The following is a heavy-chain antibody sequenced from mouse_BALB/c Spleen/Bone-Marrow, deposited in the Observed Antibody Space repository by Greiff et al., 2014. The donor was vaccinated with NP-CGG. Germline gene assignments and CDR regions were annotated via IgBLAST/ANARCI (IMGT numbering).Heavy chain of an antibody. V-gene: IGHV1-77*01. CDR1: GYTFTDYH. CDR2: IYPGSGNT. J-gene: IGHJ3*01. Sequence: QVQLQQPGAELARPGASVKLSCKASGYTFTDYHMNCVKQRTGQGLEWIGEIYPGSGNTYYNEKFRGKSTLTADKSSSTVYMQLSSLTSEDSAVYFCAREEVRRLAWFAYWGQGTLVTVSA. CDR3: AREEVRRLAWFAY.